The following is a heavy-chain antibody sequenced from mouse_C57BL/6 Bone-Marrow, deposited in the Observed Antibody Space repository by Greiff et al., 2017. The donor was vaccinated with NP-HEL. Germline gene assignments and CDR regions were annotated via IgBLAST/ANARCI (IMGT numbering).Heavy chain of an antibody. Sequence: EVQLVESEGGLVQPGSSMKLSCTASGFTFSDYYMAWVRQVPEKGLEWVANINYDGSSTYYLDSLKSRFIISRDNAKNILYLQMSSLKSEDTATYYCARDPHGWYFDVWGTGTTVTVSS. CDR3: ARDPHGWYFDV. V-gene: IGHV5-16*01. J-gene: IGHJ1*03. CDR1: GFTFSDYY. CDR2: INYDGSST.